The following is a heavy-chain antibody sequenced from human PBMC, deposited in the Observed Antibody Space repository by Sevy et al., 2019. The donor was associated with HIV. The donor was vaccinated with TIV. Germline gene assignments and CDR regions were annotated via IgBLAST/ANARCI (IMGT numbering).Heavy chain of an antibody. CDR1: GFTFSSYW. V-gene: IGHV3-7*01. D-gene: IGHD2-2*01. CDR3: ARESGSYCSSTSCLGHYYYGMDV. Sequence: GGSLRLSCAASGFTFSSYWMSWVRQAPGKGLEWVANIKQDGSEKYYVDSVKGRFTISRDNAKNSLYLQMNSLRAEHTAVYYCARESGSYCSSTSCLGHYYYGMDVWGQGTTVTVSS. CDR2: IKQDGSEK. J-gene: IGHJ6*02.